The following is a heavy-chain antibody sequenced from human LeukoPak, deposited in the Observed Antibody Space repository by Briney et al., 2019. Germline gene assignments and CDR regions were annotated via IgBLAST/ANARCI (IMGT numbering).Heavy chain of an antibody. V-gene: IGHV4-39*01. J-gene: IGHJ5*02. Sequence: SETLSLTCGVSGGSISSSSYYGGWIRQPPVRGLEWIGRIYYDGNTYYNPSLKSQVTTSVDTSKIQFSLKLSSVTAADTAFYYCARQMNYYDSSGSGSWFDPWGQGTLVTVSS. CDR1: GGSISSSSYY. D-gene: IGHD3-22*01. CDR3: ARQMNYYDSSGSGSWFDP. CDR2: IYYDGNT.